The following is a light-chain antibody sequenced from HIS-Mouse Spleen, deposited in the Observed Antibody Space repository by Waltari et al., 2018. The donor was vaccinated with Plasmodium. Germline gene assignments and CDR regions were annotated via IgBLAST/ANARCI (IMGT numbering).Light chain of an antibody. V-gene: IGLV3-10*01. CDR1: ALPKKY. CDR3: YSTDSSGNHLWV. CDR2: EDS. J-gene: IGLJ3*02. Sequence: SYELTQPPSVSVSPGQTARITCSGDALPKKYAYWDQQKSGQAPWVVIYEDSKRPSGSTERGSGFSSGTMANLTISGAQVEDEADYYCYSTDSSGNHLWVFGGGTKLTVL.